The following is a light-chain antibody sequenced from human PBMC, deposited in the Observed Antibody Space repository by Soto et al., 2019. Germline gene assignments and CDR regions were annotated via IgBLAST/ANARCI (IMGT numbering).Light chain of an antibody. Sequence: IQITHYPCSLSASGGYRVTFTSRASQSISTYLNWYEQKPGRAPNFLIYDASTLESGVPSRFSGSGSGTEFTLTITNLQPDDFATFYCQQYRTFPRTFGQGTKVDI. CDR1: QSISTY. CDR2: DAS. J-gene: IGKJ1*01. V-gene: IGKV1-5*01. CDR3: QQYRTFPRT.